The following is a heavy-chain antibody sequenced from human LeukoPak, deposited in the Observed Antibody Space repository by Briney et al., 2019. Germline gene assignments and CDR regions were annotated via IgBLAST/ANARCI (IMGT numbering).Heavy chain of an antibody. CDR2: IHPSGST. Sequence: PSETLSLTCTVSGDSISSYYWSWIRQPAGQGLEWIGRIHPSGSTNYNPSLKSRVTLSVDTSKDQFSLKLSSVTAADTAVYYCARQARSTSRSNWFDPWGQGTLVTVSS. J-gene: IGHJ5*02. CDR1: GDSISSYY. CDR3: ARQARSTSRSNWFDP. V-gene: IGHV4-4*07. D-gene: IGHD2-2*01.